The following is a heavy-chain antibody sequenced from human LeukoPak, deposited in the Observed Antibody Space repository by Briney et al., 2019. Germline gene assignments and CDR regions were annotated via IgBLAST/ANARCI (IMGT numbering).Heavy chain of an antibody. CDR3: ARDGGITMIVGRFDY. Sequence: ASVKVSCKASGYIFTGYYMHWVRQAPGQGLEWMGRIIPIFGTANYAQKFQGRVTITTDESTSTAYMELSSLRSEDTAVYYCARDGGITMIVGRFDYWGQGTLVTVSS. CDR1: GYIFTGYY. J-gene: IGHJ4*02. V-gene: IGHV1-69*05. CDR2: IIPIFGTA. D-gene: IGHD3-22*01.